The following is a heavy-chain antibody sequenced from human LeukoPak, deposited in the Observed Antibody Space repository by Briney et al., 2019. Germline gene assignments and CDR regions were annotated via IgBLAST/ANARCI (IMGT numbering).Heavy chain of an antibody. J-gene: IGHJ4*02. CDR2: INGSGGST. V-gene: IGHV3-23*01. CDR1: GFTFSSYA. CDR3: AKDRRDGYNKFYYFDY. D-gene: IGHD5-24*01. Sequence: GGSLRLSCAASGFTFSSYAMSWVRQAPGKGLEWVSAINGSGGSTYYADSVKGRFTISRDNSKNTLYLQMNSLRAEDTAVYYCAKDRRDGYNKFYYFDYWGQGTLVTVSS.